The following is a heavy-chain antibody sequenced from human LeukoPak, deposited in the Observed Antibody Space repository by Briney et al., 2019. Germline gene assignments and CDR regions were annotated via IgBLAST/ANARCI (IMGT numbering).Heavy chain of an antibody. J-gene: IGHJ4*02. CDR2: ISGSGGST. V-gene: IGHV3-23*01. Sequence: GGSLRLSCAASGFTVSSSYMSWVRQAPGKGLEWVSVISGSGGSTYYADSVKGRFTISRDNSKNTLYLQMNSLRAEDTAVYYCAKEFSIMITFGGVIVTDYWGQGTLVTVSS. CDR3: AKEFSIMITFGGVIVTDY. D-gene: IGHD3-16*02. CDR1: GFTVSSSY.